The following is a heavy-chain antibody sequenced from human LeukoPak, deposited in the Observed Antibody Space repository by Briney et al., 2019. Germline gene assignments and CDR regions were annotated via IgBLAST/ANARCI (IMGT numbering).Heavy chain of an antibody. CDR2: TYYRPKWYN. CDR3: ARWSHIGWFDP. CDR1: GDSVSSSNAA. Sequence: PSQTLSLTCAISGDSVSSSNAAWTWIRQSPSRGLEWLGRTYYRPKWYNDYAISVKSRITINPDTSKNHFSLQLNSVTPEDTAVYYCARWSHIGWFDPWGQGTLVTVSS. J-gene: IGHJ5*02. V-gene: IGHV6-1*01. D-gene: IGHD2-21*01.